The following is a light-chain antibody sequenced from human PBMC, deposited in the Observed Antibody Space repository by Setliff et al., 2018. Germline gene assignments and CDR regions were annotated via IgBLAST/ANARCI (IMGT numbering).Light chain of an antibody. Sequence: QSALTQPRSVPGSPGQSVTISCTGTSSDVGGYNYVSWYQQHPGKAPKLMIYDVSKRPSGVPDRFSGSKSGNTASLTISGLQAEDEADYYCCSYAGSYTSLYVFGTGTRSPS. V-gene: IGLV2-11*01. J-gene: IGLJ1*01. CDR3: CSYAGSYTSLYV. CDR2: DVS. CDR1: SSDVGGYNY.